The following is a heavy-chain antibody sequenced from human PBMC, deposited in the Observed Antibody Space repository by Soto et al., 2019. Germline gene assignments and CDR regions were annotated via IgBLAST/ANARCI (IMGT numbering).Heavy chain of an antibody. CDR2: IYYSGST. CDR3: ASRPRFGQLGRGNGMDV. Sequence: SETLSLTCNVSGVSISSGGDYWTWIRQHPGKGLEWIGYIYYSGSTFYNPSLKSRVTMSVDTSKNQFSLKLTSVTAADTAVYYCASRPRFGQLGRGNGMDVWGQGTTVTAP. J-gene: IGHJ6*02. CDR1: GVSISSGGDY. V-gene: IGHV4-31*03. D-gene: IGHD6-13*01.